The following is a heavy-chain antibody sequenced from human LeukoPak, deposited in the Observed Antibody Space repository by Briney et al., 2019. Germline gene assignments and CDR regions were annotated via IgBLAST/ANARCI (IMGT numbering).Heavy chain of an antibody. J-gene: IGHJ4*02. CDR1: GGSFGGYY. CDR3: ARSLARSGSADY. CDR2: INHSGST. D-gene: IGHD3-3*01. V-gene: IGHV4-34*01. Sequence: SETLSPTCAVYGGSFGGYYWSWIRQPPGKGLEWIGEINHSGSTNYNPSLKSRVTISVDTSKNQFSLKLSSVTAADTAVYYCARSLARSGSADYWGQGTLVTVSS.